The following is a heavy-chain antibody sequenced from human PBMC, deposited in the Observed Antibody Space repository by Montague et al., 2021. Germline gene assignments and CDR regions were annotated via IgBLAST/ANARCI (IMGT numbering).Heavy chain of an antibody. V-gene: IGHV4-4*02. Sequence: SETLSLTCTVSGDSISSKYFWSWVRQPLGKGLEWIGEIYHGTTSYSPSLKCRLTVSMDTSKNQFSLKLSSVTAADTAIYYCAVGSESAWELLHHWGQGSLVTVSS. CDR1: GDSISSKYF. J-gene: IGHJ5*02. D-gene: IGHD1-26*01. CDR2: IYHGTT. CDR3: AVGSESAWELLHH.